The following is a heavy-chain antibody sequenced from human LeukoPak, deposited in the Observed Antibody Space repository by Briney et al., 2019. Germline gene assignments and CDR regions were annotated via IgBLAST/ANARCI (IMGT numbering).Heavy chain of an antibody. D-gene: IGHD4-17*01. CDR2: IIPIFGTA. Sequence: SVKVSCKASGGTFSSYAISWVRQAPGQGLEWMGRIIPIFGTANYAQKFQGRVTINTDESTSTAYMELSRLRSNDTAVYYCARDQDFGPQYGDYQYYFDYWGQGTLVTVSS. V-gene: IGHV1-69*05. CDR1: GGTFSSYA. J-gene: IGHJ4*02. CDR3: ARDQDFGPQYGDYQYYFDY.